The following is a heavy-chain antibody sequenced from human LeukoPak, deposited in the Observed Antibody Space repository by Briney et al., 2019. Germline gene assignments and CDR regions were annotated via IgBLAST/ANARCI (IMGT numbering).Heavy chain of an antibody. CDR3: AKDWGEYFDYVWGSFTSFYS. V-gene: IGHV3-23*01. CDR1: GFTFSSYD. D-gene: IGHD3-16*01. Sequence: GGSLRLSCAASGFTFSSYDMHWVRQAPGKGLECVSTISCVGGRTYYAVSVKGRFTISRDNSKNTVYVQMKSLRPEHAGVYYCAKDWGEYFDYVWGSFTSFYSWGQGNLVTVSS. CDR2: ISCVGGRT. J-gene: IGHJ4*02.